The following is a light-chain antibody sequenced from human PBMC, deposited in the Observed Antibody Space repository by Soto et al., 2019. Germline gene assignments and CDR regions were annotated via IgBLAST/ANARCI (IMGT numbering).Light chain of an antibody. CDR1: QSISRR. V-gene: IGKV1-5*01. CDR3: QQYNSYSIT. Sequence: DFRMTQSPSTLSASLGDRVTISCRASQSISRRLAWYQQKPGRAPKLLIYDVSSLKSGVPSRFSGSGSGTEFTLTISSLQPDDFATYYCQQYNSYSITFGQGTRLEIK. CDR2: DVS. J-gene: IGKJ5*01.